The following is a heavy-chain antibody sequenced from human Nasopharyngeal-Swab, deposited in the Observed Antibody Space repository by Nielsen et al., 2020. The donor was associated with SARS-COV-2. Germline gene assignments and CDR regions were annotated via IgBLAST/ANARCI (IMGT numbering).Heavy chain of an antibody. V-gene: IGHV3-7*05. J-gene: IGHJ6*04. CDR3: ARASRFGGRMDV. CDR2: IKQDGSEK. Sequence: VRQAPGKGLEWVANIKQDGSEKYYVDSVKGRFTISRDNAKNSLYLQMNSLRAEDTAVYYCARASRFGGRMDVWGKGTTVTVSS. D-gene: IGHD3-10*01.